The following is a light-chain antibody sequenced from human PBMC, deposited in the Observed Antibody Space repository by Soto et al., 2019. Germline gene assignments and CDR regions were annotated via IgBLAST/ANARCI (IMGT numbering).Light chain of an antibody. CDR1: QDISNY. CDR3: QLTST. V-gene: IGKV1-33*01. J-gene: IGKJ3*01. CDR2: DAS. Sequence: DIQMTQSPSSLSASVGDRVTITCQASQDISNYLNWYQQKPGKAPKLLVYDASNLETGVPSRFSGSGSGTDFTFTISSLQPEDIATYYCQLTSTFGPGTKVDIK.